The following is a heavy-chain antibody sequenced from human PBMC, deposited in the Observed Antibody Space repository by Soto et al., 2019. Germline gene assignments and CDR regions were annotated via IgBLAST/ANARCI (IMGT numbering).Heavy chain of an antibody. Sequence: GGSLRLSCSASGFTFSSYAMHWVRQAPGKGLEYVSAISSNGGSTYYADSVKGRFTISRDNSKNTLYLQMSSLRAEDTAVYYCVKGSEQWLVRWGYFQHWGQGTLVTVSS. CDR2: ISSNGGST. CDR3: VKGSEQWLVRWGYFQH. V-gene: IGHV3-64D*08. CDR1: GFTFSSYA. J-gene: IGHJ1*01. D-gene: IGHD6-19*01.